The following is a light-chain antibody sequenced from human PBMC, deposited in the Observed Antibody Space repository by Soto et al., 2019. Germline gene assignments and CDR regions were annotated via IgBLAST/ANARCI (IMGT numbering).Light chain of an antibody. J-gene: IGKJ4*01. V-gene: IGKV3-11*01. CDR3: HQSYNWPRT. Sequence: EIVLTQSPATLSLSPGQRATLSCRASRSVRSYLAWYQQIPGQAHRLLLYDASTRATGIPARFSGSGSGTDFTLTISSLEPEDLAVYYCHQSYNWPRTFGGGNKVEI. CDR2: DAS. CDR1: RSVRSY.